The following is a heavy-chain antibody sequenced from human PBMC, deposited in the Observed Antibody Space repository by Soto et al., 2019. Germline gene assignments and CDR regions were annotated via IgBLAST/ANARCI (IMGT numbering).Heavy chain of an antibody. Sequence: QPGGSLRLSCAASGFTFSSYAMSWVRQAPGKGLEWVSAISGSGGSTYYADSVKGRFTISRDNSKNTLYLQMNSLRAEDTAVYYCAKGYGYYYDSSGYWIFDYWGQGNLVTVSS. CDR1: GFTFSSYA. J-gene: IGHJ4*02. CDR2: ISGSGGST. CDR3: AKGYGYYYDSSGYWIFDY. D-gene: IGHD3-22*01. V-gene: IGHV3-23*01.